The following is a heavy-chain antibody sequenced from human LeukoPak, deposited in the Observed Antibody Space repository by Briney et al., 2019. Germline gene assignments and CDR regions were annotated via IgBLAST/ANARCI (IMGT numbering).Heavy chain of an antibody. CDR3: AKVGGSYVYDA. CDR2: ISYDGIHQ. J-gene: IGHJ5*02. Sequence: GGSLRLSCAASGFTFSDHAMHWVRQAPGKGLEWVALISYDGIHQYYAEAVKGRFAISRDNYKNTLYLQMNSLRPEDTAVYYCAKVGGSYVYDAWGQGSLVTVSS. D-gene: IGHD3-16*01. CDR1: GFTFSDHA. V-gene: IGHV3-30*18.